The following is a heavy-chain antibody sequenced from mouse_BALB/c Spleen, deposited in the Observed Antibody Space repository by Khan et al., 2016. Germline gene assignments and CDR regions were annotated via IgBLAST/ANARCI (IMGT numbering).Heavy chain of an antibody. CDR2: INPYNGDT. Sequence: VQLQQPGPELVKPGASVKISCKASGYSFTGYFINWVMQSHGKSLEWIGRINPYNGDTFYNQKFKGKATLTVDKSSRKAHMELRSLASEDSAVYYCAIVFYDYDGFAYWGQGTLVTVSA. J-gene: IGHJ3*01. CDR3: AIVFYDYDGFAY. CDR1: GYSFTGYF. V-gene: IGHV1-20*02. D-gene: IGHD2-4*01.